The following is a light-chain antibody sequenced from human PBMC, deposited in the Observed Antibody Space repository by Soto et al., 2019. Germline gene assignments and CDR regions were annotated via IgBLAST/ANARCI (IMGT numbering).Light chain of an antibody. Sequence: AIRMTQSPSSFSASTGDRVTITCRASQDISRYLAWYQQKPGKAPKLLISAASTLQSGVPSRFSGSGSGTDFTVTISSLQSEDFATYYCQQYYSYPPTFGQGTKLEIK. CDR3: QQYYSYPPT. CDR1: QDISRY. V-gene: IGKV1-8*01. J-gene: IGKJ2*01. CDR2: AAS.